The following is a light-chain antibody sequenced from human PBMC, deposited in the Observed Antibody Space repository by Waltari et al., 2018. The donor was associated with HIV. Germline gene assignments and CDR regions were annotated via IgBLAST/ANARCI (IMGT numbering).Light chain of an antibody. Sequence: QSALPQPASVSGSPGQSINISCTGTNNDVGGYNYVSWYQQHPGKAPKLMIYDVSNRPSGVSNRFSGSKSGNTASLTISGLQAEDESDYYCSSYTSSSTRVFGGGTKLTVL. CDR1: NNDVGGYNY. J-gene: IGLJ3*02. CDR2: DVS. V-gene: IGLV2-14*03. CDR3: SSYTSSSTRV.